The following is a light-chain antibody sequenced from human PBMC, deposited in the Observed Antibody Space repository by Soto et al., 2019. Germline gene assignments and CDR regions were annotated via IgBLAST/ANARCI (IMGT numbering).Light chain of an antibody. CDR1: QTFGRNY. Sequence: EIVLTQSPGTLSLSPGERASLSCRASQTFGRNYLAWYQQKPGQTPRLLIYGASSRANGVPDRFSGSGSGTDFTLTISRLEPEDFAVYYCQQYGRSPYTFGQGTHLEIK. CDR2: GAS. J-gene: IGKJ2*01. V-gene: IGKV3-20*01. CDR3: QQYGRSPYT.